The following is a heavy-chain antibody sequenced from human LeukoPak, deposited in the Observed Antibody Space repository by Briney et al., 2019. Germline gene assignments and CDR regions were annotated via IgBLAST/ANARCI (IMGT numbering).Heavy chain of an antibody. CDR3: ARRHHYSYFMDV. CDR2: IFPSGSA. Sequence: SETLSLTCTVSAGSISSYYWTWIRQPPGKGLERIGYIFPSGSAYYNPSLKTRVTISVDTSKNQFSLKLTSVTAADTAVYYCARRHHYSYFMDVWGKGTTVTVSS. CDR1: AGSISSYY. V-gene: IGHV4-4*09. J-gene: IGHJ6*03.